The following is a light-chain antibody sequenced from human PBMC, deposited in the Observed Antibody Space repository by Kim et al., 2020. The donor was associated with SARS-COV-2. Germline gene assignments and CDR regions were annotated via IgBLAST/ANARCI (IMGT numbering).Light chain of an antibody. CDR3: HQYGKSPLT. CDR1: QSVGSY. V-gene: IGKV3D-15*01. J-gene: IGKJ4*01. Sequence: TVMTQTTVTLSVAPGETATLSCRASQSVGSYLAWYQQKPGQTPRLLIYGASIRATGIPARFRGSGSETEFTLTISSLQSEDFAVYCFHQYGKSPLTLGAGPKV. CDR2: GAS.